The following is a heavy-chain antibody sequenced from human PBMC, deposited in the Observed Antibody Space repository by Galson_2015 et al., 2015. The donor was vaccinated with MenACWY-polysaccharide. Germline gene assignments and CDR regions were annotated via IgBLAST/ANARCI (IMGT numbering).Heavy chain of an antibody. CDR3: ARRRMGTSGDWYGGFFDY. V-gene: IGHV5-51*03. J-gene: IGHJ4*02. CDR2: IFPGASQT. CDR1: GYIFTNYW. D-gene: IGHD4-23*01. Sequence: QSGAEVKKPGESLKISCMTSGYIFTNYWVGWVRQMPGKGLEWMGIIFPGASQTRYSPSFQGQVTISVDKSINTAYLQWSSLKAPDTATYYCARRRMGTSGDWYGGFFDYWGQGTLVTVSS.